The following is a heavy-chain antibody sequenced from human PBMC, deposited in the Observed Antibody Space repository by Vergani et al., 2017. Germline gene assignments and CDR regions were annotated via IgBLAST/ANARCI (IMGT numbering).Heavy chain of an antibody. CDR3: ASGDSNYLNDYYYYGMDV. V-gene: IGHV4-59*01. CDR1: GGSISSYY. CDR2: IYYSGST. Sequence: QLQLQESGPGLVKPSETLSLTCTVSGGSISSYYWSWIRQPPGKGLEWIGYIYYSGSTNYNPSLKSRVTMSVDTSKNQFSLKLSSVTAADTAVYYCASGDSNYLNDYYYYGMDVWGQGTTVTVSS. J-gene: IGHJ6*02. D-gene: IGHD4-11*01.